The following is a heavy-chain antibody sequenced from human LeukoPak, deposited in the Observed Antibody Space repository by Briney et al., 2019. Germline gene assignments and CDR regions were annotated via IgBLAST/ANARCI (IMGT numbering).Heavy chain of an antibody. J-gene: IGHJ4*02. V-gene: IGHV3-74*01. CDR3: ASRHSSSG. Sequence: GGSLRLFCGASGFTCSSHPMIGGRQAPGKGLVLVSAINSSWNSTHYADSVQGRFTISRDNAKNTLYLQMNSLRAEDTAVYYCASRHSSSGWGQGTLVTVSS. CDR2: INSSWNST. D-gene: IGHD6-13*01. CDR1: GFTCSSHP.